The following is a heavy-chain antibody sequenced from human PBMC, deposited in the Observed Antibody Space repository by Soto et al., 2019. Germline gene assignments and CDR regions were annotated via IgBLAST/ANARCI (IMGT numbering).Heavy chain of an antibody. J-gene: IGHJ4*02. V-gene: IGHV3-23*01. CDR2: ISGGGNDA. CDR3: ARSLFLASTDTEPFDY. D-gene: IGHD3-3*02. CDR1: GFTFSSYA. Sequence: EAHLLESGGGLVQPGGSLVLSFAASGFTFSSYAMSWVLQAPGKGLEWVSSISGGGNDAFYAVSVKGRFTISRDNSRNTLYLQMSSLRADDTAIYYCARSLFLASTDTEPFDYCGQGALVTVSS.